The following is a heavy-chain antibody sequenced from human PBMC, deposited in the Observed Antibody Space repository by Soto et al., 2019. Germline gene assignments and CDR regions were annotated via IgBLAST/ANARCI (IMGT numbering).Heavy chain of an antibody. J-gene: IGHJ5*02. Sequence: ASVKVSFKASCYTFTSYCISWFRQSLWECLYWMGWISAYNGNTNYAQKLQGRVTMTTDTSTSTAYMELRSLRSDDTAVYYCARGWNLHYDFWSAQGRWLDPWGQGTLVTAPQ. D-gene: IGHD3-3*01. CDR1: CYTFTSYC. CDR3: ARGWNLHYDFWSAQGRWLDP. CDR2: ISAYNGNT. V-gene: IGHV1-18*01.